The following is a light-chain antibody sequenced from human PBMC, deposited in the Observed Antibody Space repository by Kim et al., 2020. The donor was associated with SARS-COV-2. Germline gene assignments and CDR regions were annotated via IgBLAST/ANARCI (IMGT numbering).Light chain of an antibody. CDR2: YDS. CDR3: QVWDSSSDHVV. V-gene: IGLV3-21*01. J-gene: IGLJ2*01. CDR1: NEGGKT. Sequence: SYELTQPPSVSVAPGKTARMTCVGSNEGGKTVHWYQQKPGQAPVLVISYDSDRPSGIPERFSGSHSGNTATLTISRVEAGDEADYYCQVWDSSSDHVVFGRGTQLTVL.